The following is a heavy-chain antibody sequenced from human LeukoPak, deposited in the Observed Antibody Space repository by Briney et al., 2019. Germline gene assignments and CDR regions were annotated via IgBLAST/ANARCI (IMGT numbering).Heavy chain of an antibody. D-gene: IGHD2-2*01. V-gene: IGHV3-53*01. CDR1: GFTVSSNY. J-gene: IGHJ3*02. Sequence: GSLRLSCAASGFTVSSNYMSWVRQAPGKGLEWVSVNYSGGSTYYADSVKGRFTISRDNSKNTLYLQMNSLRAEDTAVYYCARAPGYCSSTSCHDAFDIWGQGTMVTVSS. CDR2: NYSGGST. CDR3: ARAPGYCSSTSCHDAFDI.